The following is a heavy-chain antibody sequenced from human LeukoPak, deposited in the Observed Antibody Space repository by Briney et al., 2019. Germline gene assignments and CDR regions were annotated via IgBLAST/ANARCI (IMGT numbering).Heavy chain of an antibody. CDR1: GYTFSSYG. CDR3: ARDLSYYGSGSYGYFDY. J-gene: IGHJ4*02. V-gene: IGHV1-18*01. D-gene: IGHD3-10*01. CDR2: ISAYNGNT. Sequence: GASVKVSCKASGYTFSSYGISWVRQAPGQGLEWMGWISAYNGNTNYAQKLQGRVTMTTDTSTSTAYMELRSLRSDDTAGYYCARDLSYYGSGSYGYFDYWGQGTLVTVSS.